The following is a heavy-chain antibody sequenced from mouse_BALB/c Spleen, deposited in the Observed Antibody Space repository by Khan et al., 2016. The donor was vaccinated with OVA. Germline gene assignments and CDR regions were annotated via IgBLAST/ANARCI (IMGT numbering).Heavy chain of an antibody. CDR1: GFNIKDTY. CDR3: ARINA. J-gene: IGHJ2*03. CDR2: IDPANGNT. Sequence: VQLKQSGAELVKPGASVKLSCTASGFNIKDTYMHWVKQRPEQGLEWIGRIDPANGNTKYDPKFQGKATITADTTSNTAYLQHSSLTYEDTAVYYWARINAWGQGTGVTVSS. V-gene: IGHV14-3*02.